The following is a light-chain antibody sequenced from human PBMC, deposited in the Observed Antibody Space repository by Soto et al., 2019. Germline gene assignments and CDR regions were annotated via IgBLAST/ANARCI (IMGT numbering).Light chain of an antibody. J-gene: IGKJ2*01. CDR1: QRVATN. Sequence: VMSQAPGTLSVSPGERATLSCWASQRVATNVAWYQQKPGQAPRLLIYGASTRATGVPARFSGSGSGTEFTLTISSLRSEDFAVYFCQHYYNWPPYTFGQGTSLEIK. CDR3: QHYYNWPPYT. V-gene: IGKV3-15*01. CDR2: GAS.